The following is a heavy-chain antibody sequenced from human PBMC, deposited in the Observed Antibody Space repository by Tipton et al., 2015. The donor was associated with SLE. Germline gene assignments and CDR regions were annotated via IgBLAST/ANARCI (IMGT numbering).Heavy chain of an antibody. Sequence: TLSLTCTVSGGSISTYYWNWIRQPAGKGPEWIGRFYIGGSINYNPSLRSRVTMSADTSKNQFSLKLSFVTAADTAVYYCARLRISGVLTGSYEYGMDVWGQGTAVTVSS. D-gene: IGHD3-3*01. CDR1: GGSISTYY. V-gene: IGHV4-4*07. CDR2: FYIGGSI. J-gene: IGHJ6*02. CDR3: ARLRISGVLTGSYEYGMDV.